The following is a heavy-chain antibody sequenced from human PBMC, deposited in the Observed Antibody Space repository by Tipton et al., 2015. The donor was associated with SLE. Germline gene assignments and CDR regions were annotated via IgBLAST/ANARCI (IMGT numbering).Heavy chain of an antibody. V-gene: IGHV3-7*01. J-gene: IGHJ4*02. CDR3: ARRGNYFDY. CDR2: IKQDGSEK. D-gene: IGHD3-10*01. Sequence: AVSGFTFRNYWMTWVRQAPGKGLEWVANIKQDGSEKYYVDSVKGRFTISRDNAKNSLYLQMNSLRAEDTAIYYCARRGNYFDYWGQGTLVTVSS. CDR1: GFTFRNYW.